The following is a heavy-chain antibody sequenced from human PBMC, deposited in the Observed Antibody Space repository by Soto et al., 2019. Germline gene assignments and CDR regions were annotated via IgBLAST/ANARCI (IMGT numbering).Heavy chain of an antibody. D-gene: IGHD5-18*01. J-gene: IGHJ6*02. CDR3: ARAKAVSGYSYGLYYYYGMDV. CDR2: IYYSGST. Sequence: PSETLSLTCTVSGGSISSGDYYWSWIRQPPGKGLEWIGYIYYSGSTYYNPSLKSRVTISVDTSKNQFSLKLSSVTAADTAVYYCARAKAVSGYSYGLYYYYGMDVWGQGTTVTVSS. CDR1: GGSISSGDYY. V-gene: IGHV4-30-4*01.